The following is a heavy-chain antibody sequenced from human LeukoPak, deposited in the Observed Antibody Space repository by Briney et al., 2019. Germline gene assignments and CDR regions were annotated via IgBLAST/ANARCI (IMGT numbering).Heavy chain of an antibody. CDR3: AREFLGGGTRHFDY. CDR1: GFTVSTTY. Sequence: PGGSLRLSCAASGFTVSTTYMSWVRQAPGKGLEWVSVLYSGSTYYADSVKGRFTTSRDNSKNTLYLQMNSLRAEDTAVYYCAREFLGGGTRHFDYWGQGTLVTVSS. CDR2: LYSGST. J-gene: IGHJ4*02. D-gene: IGHD2-8*01. V-gene: IGHV3-66*03.